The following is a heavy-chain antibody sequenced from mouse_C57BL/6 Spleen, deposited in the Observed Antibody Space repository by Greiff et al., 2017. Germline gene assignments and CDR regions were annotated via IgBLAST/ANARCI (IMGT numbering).Heavy chain of an antibody. V-gene: IGHV1-81*01. Sequence: VQLQQSGAELARPGASVKLSCKASGYTFTSYGISWVKQRTGQGLEWIGEIYPRSGNTYYNEKFKGKATLTADKSSSTAYMELRSLTSEDSAVYFCARQDGYPYAMDYWGQGTSVTVSS. D-gene: IGHD2-3*01. J-gene: IGHJ4*01. CDR2: IYPRSGNT. CDR3: ARQDGYPYAMDY. CDR1: GYTFTSYG.